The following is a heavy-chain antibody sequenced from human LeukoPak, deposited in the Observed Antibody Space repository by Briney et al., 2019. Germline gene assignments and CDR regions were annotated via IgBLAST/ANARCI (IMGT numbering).Heavy chain of an antibody. CDR3: ARMNYVSSGWGAPFDY. Sequence: GGSLRLSCAASGFTVSSNYMSWVRQAPGKGLVWVSYIRSGGTNTDYTGSVKGRFTISRDNAKNSLYLQMNSLRAEDTAVYYCARMNYVSSGWGAPFDYWGQGTLVTVSS. CDR2: IRSGGTNT. V-gene: IGHV3-11*06. J-gene: IGHJ4*02. CDR1: GFTVSSNY. D-gene: IGHD1-7*01.